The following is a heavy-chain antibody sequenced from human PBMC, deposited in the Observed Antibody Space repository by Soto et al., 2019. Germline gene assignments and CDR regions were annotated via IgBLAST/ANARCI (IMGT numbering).Heavy chain of an antibody. CDR1: GGTFSSYT. J-gene: IGHJ3*02. V-gene: IGHV1-69*02. Sequence: QVQLVQSGAEVKKPGSSVKVSCKASGGTFSSYTISWVRQAPGQGREWMGRIIPILGIANYAQKFQGRGMITAEKSTSKAYMEMSSLRSEDTAVYYCASPRDCSGGSCYLGDAFDIWGQGTMVTVSS. CDR2: IIPILGIA. D-gene: IGHD2-15*01. CDR3: ASPRDCSGGSCYLGDAFDI.